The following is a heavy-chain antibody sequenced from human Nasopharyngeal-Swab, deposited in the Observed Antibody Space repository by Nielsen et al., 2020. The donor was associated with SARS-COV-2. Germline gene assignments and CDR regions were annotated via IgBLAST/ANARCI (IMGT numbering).Heavy chain of an antibody. J-gene: IGHJ3*02. CDR2: IYYSGST. V-gene: IGHV4-61*01. CDR1: GGSVSSGSYY. D-gene: IGHD5-12*01. CDR3: ARVGFFEKDAFDI. Sequence: SETLSLTCTVSGGSVSSGSYYWSWIRQPPGKGLEWIGYIYYSGSTYYNPSLKSRVTISVDTSKNQFSLKLSSVTAADTAVYYCARVGFFEKDAFDIWGQGTMVTVSS.